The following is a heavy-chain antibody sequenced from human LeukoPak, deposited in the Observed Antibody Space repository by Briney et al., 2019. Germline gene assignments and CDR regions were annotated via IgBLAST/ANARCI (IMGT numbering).Heavy chain of an antibody. J-gene: IGHJ4*02. Sequence: ASVKVSCRASGYTFTSYDINWVRQAIGQGLEWMGWMNPNSGNTGYAQKFQGRVTMTRNTSISTAYMELSSLRSEDTAVYYCARALWGYCSGGSCYSYPSYWGQGTLVTVSS. CDR2: MNPNSGNT. D-gene: IGHD2-15*01. V-gene: IGHV1-8*01. CDR1: GYTFTSYD. CDR3: ARALWGYCSGGSCYSYPSY.